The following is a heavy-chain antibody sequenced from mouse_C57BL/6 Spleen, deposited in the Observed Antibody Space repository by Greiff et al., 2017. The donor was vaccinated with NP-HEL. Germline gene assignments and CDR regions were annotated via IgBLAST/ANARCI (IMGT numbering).Heavy chain of an antibody. D-gene: IGHD3-2*02. CDR2: ISSGGDYI. CDR1: GFTFSSYA. V-gene: IGHV5-9-1*02. Sequence: EVKLMESGEGLVKPGGSLKLSCAASGFTFSSYAMSWVRQTPEKRLEWVAYISSGGDYIYYADTVKGRFTISRDNARNTLYLQMSSLKSEDTAMYYCTREGGGSSGYFDYWGQGTTLTVSS. CDR3: TREGGGSSGYFDY. J-gene: IGHJ2*01.